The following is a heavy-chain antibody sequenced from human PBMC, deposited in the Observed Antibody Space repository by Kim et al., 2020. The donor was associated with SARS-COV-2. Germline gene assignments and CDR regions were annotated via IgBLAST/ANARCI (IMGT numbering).Heavy chain of an antibody. CDR1: GFTFSTYE. J-gene: IGHJ6*02. CDR3: ARSLYCSSASCFFGIDV. CDR2: ISTSGSTI. D-gene: IGHD2-2*01. V-gene: IGHV3-48*03. Sequence: GGSLRLSCAASGFTFSTYEINWVRQAPGKGLEWISYISTSGSTIYSADSVKGRFTISRDNAKSSLSLQMNGLRAEDTAVYYCARSLYCSSASCFFGIDVWGQGTTVTVSS.